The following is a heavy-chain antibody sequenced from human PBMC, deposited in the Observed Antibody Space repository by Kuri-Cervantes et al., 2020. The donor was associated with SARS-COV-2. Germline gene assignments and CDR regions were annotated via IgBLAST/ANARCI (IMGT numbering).Heavy chain of an antibody. CDR1: GGSSSGYY. V-gene: IGHV4-34*01. D-gene: IGHD2-15*01. J-gene: IGHJ5*02. CDR2: INHSGST. CDR3: ARGNIVVVVAATLVPYRWFDP. Sequence: ESLKISCAVYGGSSSGYYWSWIRQPPGKGLEWIGEINHSGSTNYNPSLKSRVTVSVDTSKNQFSLKLSSVTAADAAVYYCARGNIVVVVAATLVPYRWFDPWGQGTLVTVSS.